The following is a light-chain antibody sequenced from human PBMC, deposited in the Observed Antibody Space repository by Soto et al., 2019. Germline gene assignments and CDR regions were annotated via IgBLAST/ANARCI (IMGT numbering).Light chain of an antibody. J-gene: IGKJ1*01. V-gene: IGKV3-15*01. Sequence: EIVMTQSPATLSVFPGERATLSCRASQSVSSNLAWYQQKPGQAPRLVIYGASTRATGIPARFSGSGSGTEFTLTISSLQSEDFAVYYCQQYNNWPPWTFGQGTKVEIK. CDR1: QSVSSN. CDR3: QQYNNWPPWT. CDR2: GAS.